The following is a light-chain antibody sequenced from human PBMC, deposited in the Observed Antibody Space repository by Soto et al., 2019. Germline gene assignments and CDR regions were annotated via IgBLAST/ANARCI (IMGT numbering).Light chain of an antibody. V-gene: IGKV3-15*01. CDR1: QSVGSN. J-gene: IGKJ1*01. CDR3: QQYNDWLWT. Sequence: EIVMTQSPATLSVSPGERATLSCRASQSVGSNLAWYQQKRGQAPRLLIYGASTRATGIPARFSGSGSGTEFTLTISSLQSEDFAVYYCQQYNDWLWTFGQGTKVEIK. CDR2: GAS.